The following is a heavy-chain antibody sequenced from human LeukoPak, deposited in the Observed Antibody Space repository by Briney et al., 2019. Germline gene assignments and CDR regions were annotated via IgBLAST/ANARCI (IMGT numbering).Heavy chain of an antibody. CDR1: GGTFSSYA. D-gene: IGHD6-19*01. CDR3: ARAQWLGFDY. CDR2: IIPIFGTA. J-gene: IGHJ4*02. V-gene: IGHV1-69*06. Sequence: GSSVKVSCKASGGTFSSYAISWVRQAPGQGLEWMGGIIPIFGTANYAQKFQGRVTITADKSTSTAHMELSSLRSEDTAVCYCARAQWLGFDYWGQGTLVTVSS.